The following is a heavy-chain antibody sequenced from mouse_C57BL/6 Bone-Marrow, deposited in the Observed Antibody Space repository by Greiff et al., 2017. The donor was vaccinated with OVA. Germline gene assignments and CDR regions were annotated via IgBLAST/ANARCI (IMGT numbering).Heavy chain of an antibody. D-gene: IGHD1-1*01. CDR3: ARAREYYYGSIFDY. Sequence: EVKLMESGGGLVKPGGSLKLSCAASGFTFSSYAMSWVRQTPEKRLEWVATISDGGSYTYYPDNVKGRFTISRDNAKNNLYLQMSHLKSEDTAMYYCARAREYYYGSIFDYWGQGTTLTVSS. CDR1: GFTFSSYA. CDR2: ISDGGSYT. J-gene: IGHJ2*01. V-gene: IGHV5-4*03.